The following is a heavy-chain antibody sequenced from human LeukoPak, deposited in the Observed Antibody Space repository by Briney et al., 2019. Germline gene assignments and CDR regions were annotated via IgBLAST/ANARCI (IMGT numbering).Heavy chain of an antibody. CDR1: GYTFTDYY. CDR3: ARDLYGSGSFGY. CDR2: INPNSGGT. J-gene: IGHJ4*02. Sequence: ASVKVSCKASGYTFTDYYMHWVRQAPGQGLEWMGWINPNSGGTNYAQKFQGRVTMTRDTSISTAYMGLGSLKSDDTAVYYCARDLYGSGSFGYWGQGTLVTVSS. D-gene: IGHD3-10*01. V-gene: IGHV1-2*02.